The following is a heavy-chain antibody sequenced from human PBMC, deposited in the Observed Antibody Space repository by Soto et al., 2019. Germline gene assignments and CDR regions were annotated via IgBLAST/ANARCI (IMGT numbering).Heavy chain of an antibody. CDR2: IVPNVGTV. Sequence: QMQLVQSGAEVKKPGSSVKVSCKASGGTLSSFINYPINWVRQAPGQGLEWMGGIVPNVGTVNYAQKIQGRVTITADKSTGTANMELSSLRSEDTALYYCARRDTSGFLRYFDNWGQGTLVTVSS. CDR3: ARRDTSGFLRYFDN. J-gene: IGHJ4*02. V-gene: IGHV1-69*06. D-gene: IGHD3-3*01. CDR1: GGTLSSFINYP.